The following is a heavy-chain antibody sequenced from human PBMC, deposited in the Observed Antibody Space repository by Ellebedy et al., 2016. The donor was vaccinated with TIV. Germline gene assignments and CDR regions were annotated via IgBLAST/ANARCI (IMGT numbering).Heavy chain of an antibody. CDR1: GYTFSSFD. CDR2: MNPNSGNT. Sequence: AASVKVSCKASGYTFSSFDINWVQQSPGQGLEWMGWMNPNSGNTGYAQKFPGRVTMTMNTSISTAYMDLSSLRPDDTAMYFCARGGLIRDEYLQKWGQGTLVTVSS. CDR3: ARGGLIRDEYLQK. D-gene: IGHD5-24*01. J-gene: IGHJ1*01. V-gene: IGHV1-8*01.